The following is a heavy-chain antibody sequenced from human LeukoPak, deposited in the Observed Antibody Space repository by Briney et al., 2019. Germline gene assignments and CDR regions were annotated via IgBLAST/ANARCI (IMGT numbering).Heavy chain of an antibody. CDR1: GGSFSGYY. Sequence: SETLSLTCAVSGGSFSGYYWSWIRQPPGKGLEWIGEINHSGSTNYNPSLKSRVTISVDTSKNQFSLKLSSVTAADTAVYYCARETPLKAVAGTFDYWGQGTLVTVSS. V-gene: IGHV4-34*01. D-gene: IGHD6-19*01. CDR2: INHSGST. CDR3: ARETPLKAVAGTFDY. J-gene: IGHJ4*02.